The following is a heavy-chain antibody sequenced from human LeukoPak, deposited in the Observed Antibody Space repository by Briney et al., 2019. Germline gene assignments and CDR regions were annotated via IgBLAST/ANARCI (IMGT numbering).Heavy chain of an antibody. Sequence: SVKVSCKASGYTFTGYYMHWVRQAPGQGLEWMGRIIPILGIANYAQKFQGRVTITADKSTSTAYMELSSLRSEDTAVYYCARAYYYDSSGYPDDYWGQGTLVTVS. D-gene: IGHD3-22*01. V-gene: IGHV1-69*04. CDR3: ARAYYYDSSGYPDDY. J-gene: IGHJ4*02. CDR1: GYTFTGYY. CDR2: IIPILGIA.